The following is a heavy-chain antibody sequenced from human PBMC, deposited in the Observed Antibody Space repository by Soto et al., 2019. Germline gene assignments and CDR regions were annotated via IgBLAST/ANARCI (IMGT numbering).Heavy chain of an antibody. CDR2: INVYNGDR. D-gene: IGHD2-21*02. CDR3: ARLQLGGDRMLNWFDP. V-gene: IGHV1-18*01. J-gene: IGHJ5*02. CDR1: GYIFTKYG. Sequence: QVQVVQSGPELKKPGASVKVSCKAQGYIFTKYGIGWVRQAPGHGLEWMGLINVYNGDRKVAQKFQDRVSMTTDTSTDTAYMELKSLRSGDTAVYYCARLQLGGDRMLNWFDPWGQGNLVTASS.